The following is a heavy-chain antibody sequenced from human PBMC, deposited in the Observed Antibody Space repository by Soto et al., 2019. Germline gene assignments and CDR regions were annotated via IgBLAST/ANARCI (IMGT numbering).Heavy chain of an antibody. CDR3: AREIYYYDSRGPFDC. CDR1: GFTFSSYA. D-gene: IGHD3-22*01. CDR2: ISYDGSNK. Sequence: GGSLRLSCAASGFTFSSYAMHWVRQAPGKGLEWVAVISYDGSNKYYADSVKGRFTISRDNSKNTLYLQMNSLRAEDTAVYYCAREIYYYDSRGPFDCWGQGTLVTVSS. V-gene: IGHV3-30-3*01. J-gene: IGHJ4*02.